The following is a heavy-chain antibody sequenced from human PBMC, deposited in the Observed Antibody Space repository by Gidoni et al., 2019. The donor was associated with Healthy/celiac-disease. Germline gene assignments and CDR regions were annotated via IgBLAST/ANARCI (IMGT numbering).Heavy chain of an antibody. J-gene: IGHJ4*02. Sequence: QVQLVQSGAEVKKPGASVKVSCKSSGYTFTSYYMHWVRQAPGQGLEWMGIINPSGGSTSYAQKFQGRVTMTRDTSTSTVYMELSSLRSEDTAVYYCARDAPSTVTTGTQDYWGQGTLVTVSS. CDR3: ARDAPSTVTTGTQDY. CDR2: INPSGGST. V-gene: IGHV1-46*01. D-gene: IGHD4-4*01. CDR1: GYTFTSYY.